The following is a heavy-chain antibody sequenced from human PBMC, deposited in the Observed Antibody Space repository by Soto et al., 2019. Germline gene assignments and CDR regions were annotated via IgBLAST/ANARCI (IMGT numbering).Heavy chain of an antibody. CDR3: AREENCRGGTCYSEYFHH. V-gene: IGHV1-46*01. J-gene: IGHJ1*01. CDR1: GYIFTAYS. Sequence: ASVKVSCKTSGYIFTAYSMHWVRQAPGQGLEWMGVVNPSGGSAHYAQSFEGRVTLTGDTSTSTFYMELSSLRSEDTAVYYCAREENCRGGTCYSEYFHHWGQGTLVTVSS. CDR2: VNPSGGSA. D-gene: IGHD2-15*01.